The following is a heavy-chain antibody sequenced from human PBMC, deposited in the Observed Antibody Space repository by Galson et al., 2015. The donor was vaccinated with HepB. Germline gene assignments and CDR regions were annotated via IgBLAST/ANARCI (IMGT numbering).Heavy chain of an antibody. Sequence: ETLSLTCAVYGGSFSGYYWSWIRQPPGKGLEWIGEINHSGSTNYNPSLKSRVTISVDTSKNQFSLKLSSVTAADTAVYYCARGHYAVTMIVVVILLRYWGQGTLVTVSS. D-gene: IGHD3-22*01. J-gene: IGHJ4*02. CDR2: INHSGST. CDR3: ARGHYAVTMIVVVILLRY. V-gene: IGHV4-34*01. CDR1: GGSFSGYY.